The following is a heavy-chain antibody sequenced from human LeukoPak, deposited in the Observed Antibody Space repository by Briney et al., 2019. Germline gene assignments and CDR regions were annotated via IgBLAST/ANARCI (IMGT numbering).Heavy chain of an antibody. Sequence: PGGSLRLSCAASGFTFSSHAMSWVPQAPGKGLEGVSAIIGSGGITYYADSVKGRFTISRDNSKSALYLQMNSMRAEATAVYYCARVGMATTGADYWGQGTLVTVSS. CDR2: IIGSGGIT. D-gene: IGHD5-24*01. CDR3: ARVGMATTGADY. CDR1: GFTFSSHA. V-gene: IGHV3-23*01. J-gene: IGHJ4*02.